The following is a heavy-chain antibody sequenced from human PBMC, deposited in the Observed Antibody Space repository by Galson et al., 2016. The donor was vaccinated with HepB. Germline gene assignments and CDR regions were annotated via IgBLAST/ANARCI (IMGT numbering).Heavy chain of an antibody. Sequence: SLRLSFATSGFTFSSYSMSWVRQAPGKGLEWVSSISSSSTYIYYADSVKGRFTISRDNAKNSLYLQMNSLRAEDAAIYYCARAAVAAIKQPFDPWGQGALVTVSS. CDR2: ISSSSTYI. J-gene: IGHJ5*02. CDR3: ARAAVAAIKQPFDP. D-gene: IGHD1-26*01. V-gene: IGHV3-21*06. CDR1: GFTFSSYS.